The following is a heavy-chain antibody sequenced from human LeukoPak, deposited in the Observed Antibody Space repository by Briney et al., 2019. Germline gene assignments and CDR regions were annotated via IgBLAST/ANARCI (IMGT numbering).Heavy chain of an antibody. CDR3: ARSAYSSGWYIRGRFDP. J-gene: IGHJ5*02. V-gene: IGHV4-61*02. CDR1: GDSVNSGAYY. D-gene: IGHD6-19*01. Sequence: SQTLSLTCTVSGDSVNSGAYYWSWLRQPAGKEPEWIGRIYPLETTNYNPSLKSRVAISVDTSKNQFSLKLSSVTAADTAVYYCARSAYSSGWYIRGRFDPWGQGTLVTVSS. CDR2: IYPLETT.